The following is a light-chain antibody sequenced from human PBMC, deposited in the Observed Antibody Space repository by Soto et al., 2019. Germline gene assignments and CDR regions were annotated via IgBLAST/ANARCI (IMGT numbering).Light chain of an antibody. J-gene: IGKJ5*01. CDR1: QSVRTK. CDR3: QQYNSWPPIT. Sequence: EIVMTKSPGTLSVSPGEGATLFCRASQSVRTKLAWYQQRAGQAPSLLMYGASTRATGIPDRFSGSGSGTDFTLTISSLQSEDFAVYYCQQYNSWPPITFGQGTRLEIK. V-gene: IGKV3-15*01. CDR2: GAS.